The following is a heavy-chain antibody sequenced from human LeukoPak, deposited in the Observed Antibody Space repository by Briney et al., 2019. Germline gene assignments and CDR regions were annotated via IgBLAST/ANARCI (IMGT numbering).Heavy chain of an antibody. Sequence: SETLSLTCTVSGGSISSYYWSWIRQPAGKGLEWIGRIYTSGSTNYNPSLKSRVTISVDKSKNQFPLKLSSVTAADTAVYYCARDRYSSSWDWGQGTLVTVSS. V-gene: IGHV4-4*07. D-gene: IGHD6-13*01. CDR1: GGSISSYY. CDR3: ARDRYSSSWD. CDR2: IYTSGST. J-gene: IGHJ4*02.